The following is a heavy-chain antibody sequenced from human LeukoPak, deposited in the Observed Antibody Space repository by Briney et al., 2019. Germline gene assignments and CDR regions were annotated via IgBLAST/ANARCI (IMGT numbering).Heavy chain of an antibody. V-gene: IGHV3-73*01. J-gene: IGHJ4*02. CDR2: IRSKANTYAT. CDR3: TGTYYDFWSGYTQLDY. D-gene: IGHD3-3*01. Sequence: GRSLRLSCAASGFTFSGSAMRWVRQASGKGLEWVGRIRSKANTYATAYAASVIGRLTISRDDSKNTAYLQMSRLKTEDTAVYYCTGTYYDFWSGYTQLDYWGQGTLVTVYS. CDR1: GFTFSGSA.